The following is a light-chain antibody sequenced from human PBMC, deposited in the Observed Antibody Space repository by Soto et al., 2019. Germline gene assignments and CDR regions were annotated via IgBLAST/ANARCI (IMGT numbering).Light chain of an antibody. V-gene: IGKV3-20*01. CDR3: QQYGGSPRT. Sequence: EIVLTQSPATLSLSPGDRATLSCRASQSVSSTYLAWYQQKLGQAPRLLIYGASSRATGIPDRFSGSGSGTDFTLTISRLEPEDFAVYYCQQYGGSPRTFGQGTKVEI. J-gene: IGKJ1*01. CDR2: GAS. CDR1: QSVSSTY.